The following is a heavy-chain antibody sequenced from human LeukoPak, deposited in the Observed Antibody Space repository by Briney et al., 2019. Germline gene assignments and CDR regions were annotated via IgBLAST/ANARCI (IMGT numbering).Heavy chain of an antibody. J-gene: IGHJ3*02. V-gene: IGHV3-30*02. CDR2: IRYDGSNK. CDR3: AKDWVLYPYYYDSLWI. D-gene: IGHD3-22*01. CDR1: GFILSSYG. Sequence: QAGGSLRLSCAASGFILSSYGMHSVRHAPGKGLEWVAFIRYDGSNKYYADSVKGRFTISRDNSKNTLYLQMNSLRAEDTAVYYCAKDWVLYPYYYDSLWIWGQGTMVTVSS.